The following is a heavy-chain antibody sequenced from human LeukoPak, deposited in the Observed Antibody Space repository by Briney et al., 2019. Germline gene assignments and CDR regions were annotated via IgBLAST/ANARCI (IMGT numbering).Heavy chain of an antibody. CDR3: ATERVVPAAIQAYYYGMDV. CDR1: GYTLTELS. V-gene: IGHV1-24*01. J-gene: IGHJ6*02. CDR2: FDPEDGET. Sequence: ASVKVSYKVSGYTLTELSMHWVRQAPGKGLEWMGGFDPEDGETIYAQKFQGRVTMTEDTSTDTAYMELSSLRSEDTAVYYCATERVVPAAIQAYYYGMDVWGQGTTVTVSS. D-gene: IGHD2-2*02.